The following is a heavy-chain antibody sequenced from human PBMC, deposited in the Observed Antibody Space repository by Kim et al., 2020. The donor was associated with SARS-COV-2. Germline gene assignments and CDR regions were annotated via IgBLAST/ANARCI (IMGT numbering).Heavy chain of an antibody. CDR1: GGTFGSYV. V-gene: IGHV1-69*04. CDR2: IILTANTG. J-gene: IGHJ5*02. Sequence: SVKVSCKASGGTFGSYVISWVRQAPGEGLEWMGRIILTANTGDYAQRFKGRVTITADKSTTTVHMELRNLRSEDTAIYYCAKDWPCVSGNCYNWFDPLG. CDR3: AKDWPCVSGNCYNWFDP. D-gene: IGHD2-2*02.